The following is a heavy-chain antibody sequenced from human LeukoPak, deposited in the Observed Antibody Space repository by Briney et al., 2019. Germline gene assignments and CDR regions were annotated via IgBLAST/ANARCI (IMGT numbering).Heavy chain of an antibody. V-gene: IGHV4-34*01. J-gene: IGHJ4*02. D-gene: IGHD5-18*01. CDR3: ARVPDRGYSYGYRYYFDY. CDR2: INHSGST. CDR1: GGSFSGYY. Sequence: SETLSLTCAVYGGSFSGYYWSWIRQPPGKGLEWIEGINHSGSTNYNPSLKSRVTISVDTSKNQFSLKLSSVTAADTAVYYCARVPDRGYSYGYRYYFDYWGQGTLVTVSS.